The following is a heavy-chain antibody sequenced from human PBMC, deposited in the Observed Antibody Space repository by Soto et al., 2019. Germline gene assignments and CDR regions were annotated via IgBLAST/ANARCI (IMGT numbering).Heavy chain of an antibody. J-gene: IGHJ5*02. CDR2: IYYSGRT. Sequence: QVQLQESGPGLVKPSQTLSLTCTVSGGSISSGAYYWSWIRQHPGKGLEWIGYIYYSGRTYYNPSLNSRVTISIDTSKNQFSLKLSSVTAADTAVYYCARLNWNDEGNRFDPWGQGTLVTVSS. V-gene: IGHV4-31*03. CDR1: GGSISSGAYY. CDR3: ARLNWNDEGNRFDP. D-gene: IGHD1-20*01.